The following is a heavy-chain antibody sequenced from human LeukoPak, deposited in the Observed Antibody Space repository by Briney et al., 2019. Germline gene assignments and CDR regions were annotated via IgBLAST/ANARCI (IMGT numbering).Heavy chain of an antibody. CDR2: IDIDGTGT. V-gene: IGHV3-74*01. Sequence: GGSLRLSCAASGFTFSSYSMNWVRQALGKGLVWVSRIDIDGTGTSYADSVKGRFTISRDNAKNTVSLQMNSLKAEDTAVYYCGTVFDHWGPGILVTVSS. CDR1: GFTFSSYS. CDR3: GTVFDH. J-gene: IGHJ4*02.